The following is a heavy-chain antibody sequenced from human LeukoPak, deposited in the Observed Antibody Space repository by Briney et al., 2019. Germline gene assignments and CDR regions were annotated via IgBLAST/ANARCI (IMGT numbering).Heavy chain of an antibody. CDR1: GDSVSSNSAS. V-gene: IGHV6-1*01. CDR2: TYYRSKWNT. J-gene: IGHJ5*02. CDR3: ARDPDSSYEWGPFDP. D-gene: IGHD1-26*01. Sequence: SQTLSLTCAISGDSVSSNSASWNWIRQSPSRGLEWLGRTYYRSKWNTDYAVSVKGRITINPDTSKNQFSLYLNSVTPEDTAVYYCARDPDSSYEWGPFDPWGQGTLVSVSS.